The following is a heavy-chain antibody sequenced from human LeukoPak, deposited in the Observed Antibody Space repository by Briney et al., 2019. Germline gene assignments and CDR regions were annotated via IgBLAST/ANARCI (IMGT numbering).Heavy chain of an antibody. J-gene: IGHJ4*02. CDR1: GFTVSGNY. CDR3: AKPYYYGSRSYMDY. CDR2: IYSGGRT. V-gene: IGHV3-53*05. D-gene: IGHD3-10*01. Sequence: GGSLRLSCAASGFTVSGNYMSWVRQAPGKGLEWVSVIYSGGRTHYADSVKGRFTISRDNSKNMLYLQMNSLRAEDTAVYYCAKPYYYGSRSYMDYWGQGTLVTVSS.